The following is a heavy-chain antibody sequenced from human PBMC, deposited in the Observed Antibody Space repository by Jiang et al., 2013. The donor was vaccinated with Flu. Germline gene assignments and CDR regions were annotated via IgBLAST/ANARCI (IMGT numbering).Heavy chain of an antibody. V-gene: IGHV2-70*11. CDR3: ARIRETFGGVIVADV. D-gene: IGHD3-16*02. CDR2: IDWDDDK. CDR1: GFSLSTSGMC. J-gene: IGHJ6*04. Sequence: KPTQTLTLTCTFSGFSLSTSGMCVSWIRQPPGKALEWLARIDWDDDKYYSTSLKTRLTISKDTSKNQVVLTMTNMDPVDTATYYCARIRETFGGVIVADVWGKGTTVTVSS.